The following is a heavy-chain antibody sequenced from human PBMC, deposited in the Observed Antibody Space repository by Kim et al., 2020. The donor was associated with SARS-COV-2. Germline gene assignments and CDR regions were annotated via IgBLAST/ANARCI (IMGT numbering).Heavy chain of an antibody. CDR1: GGSFSGYY. D-gene: IGHD4-17*01. CDR2: INHSGST. CDR3: ARGGVYGVSPDY. J-gene: IGHJ4*02. Sequence: SETLSLTCAVYGGSFSGYYWSWIRQPPGKGLEWIGEINHSGSTNYNPSLKSRVTISVDTSKNQFSLKLSSVTAADTAVYYCARGGVYGVSPDYWGQGTLV. V-gene: IGHV4-34*01.